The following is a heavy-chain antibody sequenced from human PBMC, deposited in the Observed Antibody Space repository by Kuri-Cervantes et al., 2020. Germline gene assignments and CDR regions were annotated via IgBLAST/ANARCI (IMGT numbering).Heavy chain of an antibody. D-gene: IGHD3-10*01. J-gene: IGHJ6*02. Sequence: GGSLRLSCAASGFTFSSYGMHWVRQAPGKGLEWVAVIWYDGSNKYYADSVKGRFTISRDNSENTLYLQMNSLRAEDTAVYYCARDPSRNYYGSGSYYNAVQYYYYYGMDVWGQGTTVTVSS. CDR1: GFTFSSYG. V-gene: IGHV3-33*01. CDR3: ARDPSRNYYGSGSYYNAVQYYYYYGMDV. CDR2: IWYDGSNK.